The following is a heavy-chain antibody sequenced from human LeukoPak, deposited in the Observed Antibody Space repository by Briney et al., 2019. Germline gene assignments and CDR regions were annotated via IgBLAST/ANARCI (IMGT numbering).Heavy chain of an antibody. D-gene: IGHD3-10*01. Sequence: ASVKVSCKVSGYTLTELSMHWVRQAPGKGLEWMGGFDPEDGETIYAQKFQGRVTMTGDTSTDTAYMELSSLRSEDTAVYYCATVRLWFGGVYKWGQGTLVTVSS. CDR2: FDPEDGET. J-gene: IGHJ4*02. V-gene: IGHV1-24*01. CDR3: ATVRLWFGGVYK. CDR1: GYTLTELS.